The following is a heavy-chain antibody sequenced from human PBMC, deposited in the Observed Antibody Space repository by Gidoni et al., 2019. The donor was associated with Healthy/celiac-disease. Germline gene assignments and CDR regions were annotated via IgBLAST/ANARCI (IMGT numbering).Heavy chain of an antibody. Sequence: QVQLVQSRAEVQKPGASVKVTSKASGYTFTSHGISAVRQAHGQGLEWMGWNSAYNGNIIYAQNLQGRVTMTTDTSTSTAYMELRSLRSDDTAVYYCARSRYYDSSGYYYDGLECPLGYWGQGTLVTVSS. CDR3: ARSRYYDSSGYYYDGLECPLGY. CDR2: NSAYNGNI. V-gene: IGHV1-18*04. J-gene: IGHJ4*02. D-gene: IGHD3-22*01. CDR1: GYTFTSHG.